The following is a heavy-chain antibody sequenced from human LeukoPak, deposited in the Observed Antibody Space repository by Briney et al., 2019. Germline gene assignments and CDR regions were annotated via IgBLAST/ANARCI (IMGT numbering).Heavy chain of an antibody. CDR3: ARDPRIVVVPAAPNWFDP. CDR1: GYTFTGYY. CDR2: INPNSGGT. Sequence: ASVKVSCKASGYTFTGYYMHWARQAPGQGLEWMGWINPNSGGTNYAQKFQGRVTMTRDTSISTAYMELSRLRSDDTAVYYCARDPRIVVVPAAPNWFDPWGQGTLVTVSS. D-gene: IGHD2-2*01. J-gene: IGHJ5*02. V-gene: IGHV1-2*02.